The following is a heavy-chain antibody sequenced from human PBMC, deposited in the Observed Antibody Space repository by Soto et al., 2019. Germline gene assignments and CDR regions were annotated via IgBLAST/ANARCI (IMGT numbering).Heavy chain of an antibody. CDR2: INHSGST. V-gene: IGHV4-34*01. D-gene: IGHD3-3*01. CDR1: GGSISDYY. Sequence: PSETLSLTCTVSGGSISDYYWSWIRQPPGKGLEWIGEINHSGSTNYNPSLKSRVTISVDTSKNQFSLKLSSVTAADTTVYYCARAWRLDYWGQGTLVTVSS. J-gene: IGHJ4*02. CDR3: ARAWRLDY.